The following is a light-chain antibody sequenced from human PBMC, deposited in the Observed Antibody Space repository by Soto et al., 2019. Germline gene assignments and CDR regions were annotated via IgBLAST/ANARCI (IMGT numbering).Light chain of an antibody. Sequence: DIKMTQSPSSLSASIGDRVTITCQASHDIRDYLNWYHQKPGKAPELLIYDASNLQTGVPSRFSGRGSGTNFFLTISGMQPEDIGTYYCQQYDNLICTVGPWTKV. CDR1: HDIRDY. J-gene: IGKJ3*01. CDR2: DAS. CDR3: QQYDNLICT. V-gene: IGKV1-33*01.